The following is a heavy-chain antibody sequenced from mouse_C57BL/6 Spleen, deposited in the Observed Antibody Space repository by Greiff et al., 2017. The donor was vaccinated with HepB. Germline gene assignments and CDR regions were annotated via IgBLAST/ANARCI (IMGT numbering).Heavy chain of an antibody. CDR1: GFTFSSYG. Sequence: EVKLVESGGDLVKPGGSLKLSCAASGFTFSSYGMSWVRQTPDKRLEWVATISSGGSYTYYPDSVKGRFTISRDNAKNTLYLQMSSLKSEDTAMYYCARRGGINWDFDYWGQGTTLTVSS. CDR3: ARRGGINWDFDY. CDR2: ISSGGSYT. D-gene: IGHD4-1*02. V-gene: IGHV5-6*02. J-gene: IGHJ2*01.